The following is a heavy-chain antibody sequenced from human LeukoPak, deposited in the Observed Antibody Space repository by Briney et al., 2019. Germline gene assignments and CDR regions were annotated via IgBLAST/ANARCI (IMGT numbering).Heavy chain of an antibody. V-gene: IGHV3-30*18. D-gene: IGHD5-24*01. Sequence: PGRSLRLSCAASGFTFSSYGMHWVRQAPGKGLEWVAVISYDGSNKYYADSVKGRFTISRDNSKNTLYLQMNSLRAEDTAVYYCAKDPERWLQLGLWVDYWGQGTLVTVSS. CDR2: ISYDGSNK. J-gene: IGHJ4*02. CDR1: GFTFSSYG. CDR3: AKDPERWLQLGLWVDY.